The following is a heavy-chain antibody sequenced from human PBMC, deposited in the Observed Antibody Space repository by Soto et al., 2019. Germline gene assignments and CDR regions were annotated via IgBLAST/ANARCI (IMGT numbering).Heavy chain of an antibody. D-gene: IGHD2-2*01. CDR2: IYWDDDK. V-gene: IGHV2-5*02. CDR3: AHTPLLVPAASYYFDY. J-gene: IGHJ4*02. Sequence: SGPTLVNPTQTLTLTCTFSGFSLSTSGVGVGWNRQPPGKALEWLALIYWDDDKRYSPSLKSRLTITKNTTKNQVVLTMTNMDPVDTATYYCAHTPLLVPAASYYFDYWGQGTLVTVSS. CDR1: GFSLSTSGVG.